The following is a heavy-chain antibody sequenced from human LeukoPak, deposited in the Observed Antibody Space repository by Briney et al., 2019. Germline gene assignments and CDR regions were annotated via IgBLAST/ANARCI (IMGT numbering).Heavy chain of an antibody. CDR1: GGSFSGYY. J-gene: IGHJ4*02. V-gene: IGHV4-34*01. D-gene: IGHD5-24*01. CDR3: ARVDGDGYNSPFQY. CDR2: INHSGST. Sequence: SETLSLTCAVYGGSFSGYYWSWIRQPPGKGLEWIGEINHSGSTNYNPSLKSRVTISVDTSKNQFSLKLSSVTAADTAVYYCARVDGDGYNSPFQYWGQGTLVTVSS.